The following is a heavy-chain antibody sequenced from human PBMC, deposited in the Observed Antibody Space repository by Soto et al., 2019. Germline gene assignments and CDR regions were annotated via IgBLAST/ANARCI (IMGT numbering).Heavy chain of an antibody. J-gene: IGHJ4*02. D-gene: IGHD6-19*01. CDR2: VSDSGGST. CDR1: GFTFSSYA. CDR3: AKDVQHYSSGSLDY. V-gene: IGHV3-23*01. Sequence: EVQVLESGGGLVQPGGSLRLSCAASGFTFSSYAMGWVRQAPGKGLEWVSGVSDSGGSTYYADSVKGRFTISRENSKNTLVLQMNSLRAEDAAVYYCAKDVQHYSSGSLDYWGQGTLVTGSS.